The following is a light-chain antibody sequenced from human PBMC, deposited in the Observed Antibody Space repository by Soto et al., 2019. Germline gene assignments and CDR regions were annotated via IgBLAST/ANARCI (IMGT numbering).Light chain of an antibody. CDR1: QSLLYSSNSKNY. Sequence: DIVMTHSPDSLAMSLGERATIKCKSSQSLLYSSNSKNYLAWYQQKPGQGPRLLXYGASTRVTGIPARFSGSGSGTEFTPTIGRLQSEDSAVYYCQQYNNWPAITFGQGTRLEI. CDR2: GAS. J-gene: IGKJ5*01. V-gene: IGKV4-1*01. CDR3: QQYNNWPAIT.